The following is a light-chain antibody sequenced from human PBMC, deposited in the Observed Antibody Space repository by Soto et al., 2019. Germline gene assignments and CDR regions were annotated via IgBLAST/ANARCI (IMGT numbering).Light chain of an antibody. V-gene: IGKV1-27*01. Sequence: DIQMTQSPSSLSASIGDRVTITCRASQGISDYLAWYQQKPGKVPKLLIDAASTLQSGVPSRFSGSGSGTDFTLTISSLQPEDVVSYYCQKYNSALLSFGGGTKVEIK. CDR2: AAS. J-gene: IGKJ4*01. CDR3: QKYNSALLS. CDR1: QGISDY.